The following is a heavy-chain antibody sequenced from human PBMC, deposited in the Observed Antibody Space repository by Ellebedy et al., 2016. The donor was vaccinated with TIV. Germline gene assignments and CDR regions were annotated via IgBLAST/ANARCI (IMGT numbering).Heavy chain of an antibody. J-gene: IGHJ4*02. CDR2: ISYDGSNE. Sequence: PGGSLRLSCAASGFTFNTYPMHWVRQAPGKGLEWVAFISYDGSNEYYADSVKGRFAISRDNSKNTLSLQMNSLRADDTAVYYCARPYTSGSSIFSLLDSWGQGTLVTVSS. D-gene: IGHD3-10*01. V-gene: IGHV3-30*09. CDR3: ARPYTSGSSIFSLLDS. CDR1: GFTFNTYP.